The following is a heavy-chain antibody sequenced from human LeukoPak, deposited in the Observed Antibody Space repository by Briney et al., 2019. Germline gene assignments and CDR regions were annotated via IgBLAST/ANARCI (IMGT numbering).Heavy chain of an antibody. Sequence: PGGSLRLSCAASGFTFSSYAMSWVRQAPGKGLEWVSTISASGGSTHYADSVKGRFTISRDNSKNTLYLQMSRLRAEDTAVYYCAKGDSSGWFYFDYWGQGTLVTVSS. J-gene: IGHJ4*02. D-gene: IGHD6-19*01. CDR3: AKGDSSGWFYFDY. V-gene: IGHV3-23*01. CDR1: GFTFSSYA. CDR2: ISASGGST.